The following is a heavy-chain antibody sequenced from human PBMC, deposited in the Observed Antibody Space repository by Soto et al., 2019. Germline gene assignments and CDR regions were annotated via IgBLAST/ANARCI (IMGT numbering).Heavy chain of an antibody. CDR2: IYYSGST. CDR3: ARVCGGDCHHGMDA. Sequence: QVQLQESGPGLVKPSQTLSLTCTVSGGSISSGGYYWSWIRQHPGKGLEWIGYIYYSGSTYHNPSLKSRVTISVDTSKNQFSVKLSSVTAADTAVYYWARVCGGDCHHGMDAWGQGTTVTVSS. D-gene: IGHD2-21*02. CDR1: GGSISSGGYY. V-gene: IGHV4-31*03. J-gene: IGHJ6*02.